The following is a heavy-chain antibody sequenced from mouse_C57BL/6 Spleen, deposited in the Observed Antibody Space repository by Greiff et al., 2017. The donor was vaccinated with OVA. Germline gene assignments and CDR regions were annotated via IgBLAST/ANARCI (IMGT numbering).Heavy chain of an antibody. V-gene: IGHV6-3*01. J-gene: IGHJ1*03. CDR2: IRLKSDNYAT. CDR3: MLFARYFDV. Sequence: EVKVEESGGGLVQPGGSMKLSCVASGFTFSNYWMNWVRQSPEKGLEWVAQIRLKSDNYATNYAESVKGRFTISRDDSKSSVYLQMNNLRADDAGIYYCMLFARYFDVWGTGTTVTVSS. CDR1: GFTFSNYW.